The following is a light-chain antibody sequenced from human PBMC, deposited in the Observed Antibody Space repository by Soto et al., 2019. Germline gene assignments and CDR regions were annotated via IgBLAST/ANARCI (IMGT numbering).Light chain of an antibody. CDR3: QQYGSSPPWT. CDR2: GAS. J-gene: IGKJ1*01. Sequence: EIVLTQSPGTLSLSPGERATLSCRASQSVSSTYLAWYQQKPGQAPRILIYGASSRATGIPDRFSGSGSGTDFTLNISRLEPEDFAVYYCQQYGSSPPWTFGQGTKVEIK. CDR1: QSVSSTY. V-gene: IGKV3-20*01.